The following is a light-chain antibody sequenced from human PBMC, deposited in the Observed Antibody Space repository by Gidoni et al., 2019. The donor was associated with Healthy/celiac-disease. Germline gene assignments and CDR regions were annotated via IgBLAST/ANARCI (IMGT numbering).Light chain of an antibody. CDR2: GNS. V-gene: IGLV1-40*01. Sequence: QSVLTQPPSVSGAPGQRVTISCTGSSSNIGAGYDVHWYQQLPGTAPKHLIYGNSKRPSGVPDRFSGSKSGTSASLAITGLQAEDEADYYCQSYDSSLSVDVVFGGGTKLTVL. CDR3: QSYDSSLSVDVV. CDR1: SSNIGAGYD. J-gene: IGLJ2*01.